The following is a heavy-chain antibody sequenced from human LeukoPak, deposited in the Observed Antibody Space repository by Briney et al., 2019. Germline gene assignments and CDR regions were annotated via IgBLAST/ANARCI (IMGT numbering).Heavy chain of an antibody. CDR2: IIPIFGTA. CDR1: GGTFSSYA. D-gene: IGHD2-15*01. CDR3: ARVVSSGSFDY. Sequence: ASVKVSCKASGGTFSSYAISWGRQAPGQGRGWMGGIIPIFGTAHYAQKFQGRVTITTDESTSTAYMELSSLRSEDTAVYYCARVVSSGSFDYWGQGTLVTASS. J-gene: IGHJ4*02. V-gene: IGHV1-69*05.